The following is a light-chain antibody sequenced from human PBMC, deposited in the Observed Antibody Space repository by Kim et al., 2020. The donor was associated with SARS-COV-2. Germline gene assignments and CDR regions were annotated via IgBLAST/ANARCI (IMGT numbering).Light chain of an antibody. J-gene: IGLJ3*02. V-gene: IGLV7-43*01. CDR2: STY. CDR1: TAAVTSGHY. Sequence: GLVTLTCSSSTAAVTSGHYPNWFQQKPGQAPKSLIYSTYNVHSWTPVRFSGSLLGGKAALTLSGVQPEDEADYYCLLFYGDPQPWVFGGGTKLTVL. CDR3: LLFYGDPQPWV.